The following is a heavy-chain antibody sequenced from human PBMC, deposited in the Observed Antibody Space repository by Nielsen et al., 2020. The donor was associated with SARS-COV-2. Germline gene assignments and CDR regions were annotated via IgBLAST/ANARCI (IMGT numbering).Heavy chain of an antibody. CDR2: INPTSGDT. D-gene: IGHD3-22*01. V-gene: IGHV1-2*06. J-gene: IGHJ3*02. CDR3: ARAPITMIVVVNAFDI. Sequence: ASVKVSCKASGYTFTGYFIHWVRQAPGQGLEWMGRINPTSGDTTYEQTFQGRVTMTRDTSMSTAYMELSRLRSDDTAVYYCARAPITMIVVVNAFDIWGQGTMVTVSS. CDR1: GYTFTGYF.